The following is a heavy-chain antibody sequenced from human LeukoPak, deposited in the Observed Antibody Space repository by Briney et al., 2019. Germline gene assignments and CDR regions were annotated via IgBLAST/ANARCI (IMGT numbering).Heavy chain of an antibody. CDR2: INSDGSST. Sequence: GGSLRLSCAASGFTFSSYWMHWVRQAPGKGLVWVSRINSDGSSTSYADSVKGRFTISRDNAKNTLYLQMDSLRAEDTAVYYCARAAFGGYSSSWSPKNWFDPWGQGTLVTVSS. CDR3: ARAAFGGYSSSWSPKNWFDP. V-gene: IGHV3-74*01. J-gene: IGHJ5*02. D-gene: IGHD6-13*01. CDR1: GFTFSSYW.